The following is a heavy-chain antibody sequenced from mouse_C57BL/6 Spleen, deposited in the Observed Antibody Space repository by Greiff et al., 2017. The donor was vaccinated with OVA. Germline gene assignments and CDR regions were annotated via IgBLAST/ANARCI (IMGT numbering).Heavy chain of an antibody. J-gene: IGHJ2*01. V-gene: IGHV1-54*01. CDR1: GYAFTNYL. CDR2: INPGSGGT. D-gene: IGHD5-5*01. CDR3: ARSLPRRVYFDD. Sequence: VQLQQSGAELVRPGTSVKVSCKASGYAFTNYLIEWVKQRPGQGLEWIGVINPGSGGTNYNEKFKGKATLTADKSSSTAYMQLSSLTSEDSAVYFCARSLPRRVYFDDWGQGTTLTVSS.